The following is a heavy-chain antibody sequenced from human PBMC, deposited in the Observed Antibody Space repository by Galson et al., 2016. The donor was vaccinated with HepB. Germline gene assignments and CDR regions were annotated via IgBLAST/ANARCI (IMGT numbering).Heavy chain of an antibody. D-gene: IGHD2-2*01. CDR1: GFTFSSYW. V-gene: IGHV3-33*08. J-gene: IGHJ6*02. CDR2: IWYDGSDK. Sequence: SLRLSCAAPGFTFSSYWMTWVRQAPGKGLEWVAIIWYDGSDKYYADSVKGRFTISRDNSKNTLYLQMNSLRAEDTAVYYCARDPQYQLTNYYYYGMDVWGQGTTVTV. CDR3: ARDPQYQLTNYYYYGMDV.